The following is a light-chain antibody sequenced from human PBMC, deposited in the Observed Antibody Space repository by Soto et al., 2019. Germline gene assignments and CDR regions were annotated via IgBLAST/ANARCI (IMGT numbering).Light chain of an antibody. CDR2: GAS. J-gene: IGKJ4*01. V-gene: IGKV3-15*01. Sequence: EIVMTQSPATLSVSPGERATLSCMASQSVSSNVAWYQQIPGQTPRLLIYGASTRATTIPVRFSGTGTGTEFTLTISSLQSEDFAVYYCQQYSLWPRTFGGGTKVDIK. CDR1: QSVSSN. CDR3: QQYSLWPRT.